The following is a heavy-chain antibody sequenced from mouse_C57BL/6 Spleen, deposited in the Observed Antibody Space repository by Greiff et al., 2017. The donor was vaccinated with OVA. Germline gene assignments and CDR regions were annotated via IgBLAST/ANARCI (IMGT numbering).Heavy chain of an antibody. D-gene: IGHD2-3*01. CDR3: AKHLWWLLHWYFDV. CDR1: GFSLTSYG. CDR2: IWGGGST. J-gene: IGHJ1*03. Sequence: VKLVESGPGLVAPSQSLSITCTVSGFSLTSYGVDWVRQPPGRGLEWLGGIWGGGSTNYNSALMSRLSISKDNSKSQVFLKMNSLQTDDTALYYCAKHLWWLLHWYFDVWGTGTTVTVSA. V-gene: IGHV2-9*01.